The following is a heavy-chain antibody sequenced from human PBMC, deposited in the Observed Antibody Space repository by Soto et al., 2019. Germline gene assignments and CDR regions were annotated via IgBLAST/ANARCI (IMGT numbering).Heavy chain of an antibody. Sequence: DVQLLESGGGLVQPAGSLRLSCAASGFTFSSYAMGWVRQGPGKGLEWVAVVSIGGSTHYADSVRGRFTISRDNSKNTLSLQMNSLTAEDTAVYFCAKRRGAGGNFDYWGQGALVTVSS. J-gene: IGHJ4*02. D-gene: IGHD1-26*01. CDR3: AKRRGAGGNFDY. CDR1: GFTFSSYA. CDR2: VSIGGST. V-gene: IGHV3-23*01.